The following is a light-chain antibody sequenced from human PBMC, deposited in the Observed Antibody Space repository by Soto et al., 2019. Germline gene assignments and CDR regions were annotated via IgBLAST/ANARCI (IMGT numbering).Light chain of an antibody. CDR2: DAS. V-gene: IGKV1-33*01. CDR3: QQYDSLPIT. CDR1: QDISNY. J-gene: IGKJ5*01. Sequence: DIQLTQSPSSLPASVGDRVTITCQASQDISNYLKWYQQKTGKAPELLINDASNLEMGVPSRFSGVGSGTDFTFTISSLQPEDIATYFCQQYDSLPITFGQGTRLEIK.